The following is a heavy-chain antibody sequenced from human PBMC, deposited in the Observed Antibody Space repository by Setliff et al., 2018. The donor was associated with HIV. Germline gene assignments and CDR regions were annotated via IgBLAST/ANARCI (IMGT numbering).Heavy chain of an antibody. CDR3: ARDPKVEWDLLGAFDI. CDR2: INHSGST. Sequence: SETLSLTCAVYVESFSGFYWSWIRQPPGKGLEWIGEINHSGSTNYNPSLKSRVTISVDTSKNQFSLKLSFVTAADTAVYYCARDPKVEWDLLGAFDIWGQGTMVTVSS. CDR1: VESFSGFY. D-gene: IGHD3-16*01. J-gene: IGHJ3*02. V-gene: IGHV4-34*01.